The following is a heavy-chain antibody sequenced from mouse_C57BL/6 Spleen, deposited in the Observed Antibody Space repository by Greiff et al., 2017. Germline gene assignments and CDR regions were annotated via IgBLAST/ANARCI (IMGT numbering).Heavy chain of an antibody. Sequence: EVQVVESGPELVKPGASVKIPCKASGYTFTDYNMDWVKQSHGKSLEWIGDINPNNGGTIYNQKFKGKATLTVDKSSSTAYMELRSLTSEDTAVYYCARRSGTRYYFDYWGQGTTLTVSS. D-gene: IGHD4-1*01. V-gene: IGHV1-18*01. CDR1: GYTFTDYN. J-gene: IGHJ2*01. CDR3: ARRSGTRYYFDY. CDR2: INPNNGGT.